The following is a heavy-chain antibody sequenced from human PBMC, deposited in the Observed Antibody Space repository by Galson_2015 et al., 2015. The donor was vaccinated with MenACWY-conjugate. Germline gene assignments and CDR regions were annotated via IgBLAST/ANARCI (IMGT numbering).Heavy chain of an antibody. V-gene: IGHV3-74*01. CDR2: VNRDGSGT. CDR1: GFTFSSYW. J-gene: IGHJ6*03. CDR3: ARSYVPGSDRKNYYMDV. D-gene: IGHD3-16*01. Sequence: SLRLSCAASGFTFSSYWMHWVRQAPGKGLVWVSRVNRDGSGTGHAVSVKGRFTISRDNAKNMLFLQMNSLKVEDTAVYYCARSYVPGSDRKNYYMDVWGRGTTVTVSS.